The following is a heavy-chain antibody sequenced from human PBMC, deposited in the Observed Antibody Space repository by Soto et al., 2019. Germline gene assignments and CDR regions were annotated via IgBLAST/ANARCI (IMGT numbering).Heavy chain of an antibody. J-gene: IGHJ6*02. Sequence: GGSLRLSCAASGFTFSIYALHWVRQAPGKGLEWVAVISYDGGNKYYADSVKGRFTISRDNSKNTLYLQMNSLRAEDTAVYYCVKAVAGVGPHYYYGMDVWGPGTTVTVSS. CDR3: VKAVAGVGPHYYYGMDV. CDR1: GFTFSIYA. CDR2: ISYDGGNK. D-gene: IGHD6-19*01. V-gene: IGHV3-30-3*01.